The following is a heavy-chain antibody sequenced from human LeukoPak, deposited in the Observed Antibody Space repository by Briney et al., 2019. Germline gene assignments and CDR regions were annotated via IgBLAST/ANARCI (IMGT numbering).Heavy chain of an antibody. CDR3: ARGFFGRRYYGSGSYTDY. CDR2: MNPNSGHT. D-gene: IGHD3-10*01. J-gene: IGHJ4*02. V-gene: IGHV1-8*01. Sequence: VATVKVSCKTSGYTFTSYDIQWVRQATGQGLEWLGWMNPNSGHTGYTQKFQGKVAITMDTSISTAYMELSSLGSEDTAVYYCARGFFGRRYYGSGSYTDYWGQGTLVTVSS. CDR1: GYTFTSYD.